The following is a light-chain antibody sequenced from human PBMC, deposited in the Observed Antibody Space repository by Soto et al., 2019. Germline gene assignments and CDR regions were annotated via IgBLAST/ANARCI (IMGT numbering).Light chain of an antibody. V-gene: IGKV3-20*01. CDR2: NAS. J-gene: IGKJ2*01. Sequence: EIVLTQSPGTLSLSPGERATLFCRASQSVSSNYLAWYQQKPGQAPRLLIFNASRRAAGIPDRFSGSGSGTDFTLTISRLEPEDFAVYYCQQYRTSPRYTFGQGTKLEIK. CDR3: QQYRTSPRYT. CDR1: QSVSSNY.